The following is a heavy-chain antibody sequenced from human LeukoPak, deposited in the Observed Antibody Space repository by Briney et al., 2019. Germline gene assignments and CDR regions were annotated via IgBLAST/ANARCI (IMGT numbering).Heavy chain of an antibody. D-gene: IGHD6-19*01. V-gene: IGHV3-30-3*01. Sequence: PGGALRLSCTASGFSFSSYAIHWVRQAPGKGLEWVAVISYDGGNKYYADSVKGRFTISRDNSKSTVYLQMNSLRTGDTAVYYCARAAMSEYASGWYSLAYWGQGTLGIVS. CDR1: GFSFSSYA. CDR2: ISYDGGNK. J-gene: IGHJ4*02. CDR3: ARAAMSEYASGWYSLAY.